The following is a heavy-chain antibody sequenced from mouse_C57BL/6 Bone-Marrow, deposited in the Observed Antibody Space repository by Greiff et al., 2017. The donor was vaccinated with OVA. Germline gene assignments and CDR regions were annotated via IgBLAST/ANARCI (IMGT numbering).Heavy chain of an antibody. Sequence: DVKLVESGGGLVKPGGSLKLSCAASGFTFSSYAMSWVRQTPEKRLEWVATISDGGSYTYYPDNVKGRFTISRDNAKNNLYLQMSHLKSEDTAMYYCAREPEGYAMDYWGQGTSVTVSS. CDR3: AREPEGYAMDY. J-gene: IGHJ4*01. CDR1: GFTFSSYA. CDR2: ISDGGSYT. V-gene: IGHV5-4*01.